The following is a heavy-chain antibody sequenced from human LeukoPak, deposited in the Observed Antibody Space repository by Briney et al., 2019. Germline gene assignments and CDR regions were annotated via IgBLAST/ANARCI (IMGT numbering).Heavy chain of an antibody. Sequence: PSQTLSLTCTVSGGSISSGDYYWSWIRQPPGKGLEWIGYIYYSGSTYYNPSLKSRVTISVDTSKNQFSLKLSSVTAADTAVYYCARDGVGIAVTGAFDIWGQGTMVTVSS. V-gene: IGHV4-30-4*01. J-gene: IGHJ3*02. D-gene: IGHD6-19*01. CDR2: IYYSGST. CDR3: ARDGVGIAVTGAFDI. CDR1: GGSISSGDYY.